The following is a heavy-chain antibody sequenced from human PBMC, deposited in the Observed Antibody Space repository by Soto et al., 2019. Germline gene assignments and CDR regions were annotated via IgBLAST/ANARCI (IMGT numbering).Heavy chain of an antibody. CDR3: ALFLQLSSSSWDYYDGMDV. CDR1: GYTFTSYG. V-gene: IGHV1-18*04. CDR2: ISAYNGNT. D-gene: IGHD6-6*01. Sequence: ASVKVSCKASGYTFTSYGISWVRQAPGQGLEWMGWISAYNGNTNYAQKLQGRVTMTTDTSTSTAYMELRSLRSDDTAVYYCALFLQLSSSSWDYYDGMDVWGQGTTVTLSS. J-gene: IGHJ6*02.